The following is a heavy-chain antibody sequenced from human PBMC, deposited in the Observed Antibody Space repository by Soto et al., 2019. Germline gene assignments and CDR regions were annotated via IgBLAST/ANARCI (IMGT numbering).Heavy chain of an antibody. D-gene: IGHD1-26*01. CDR1: GFTFSSYA. V-gene: IGHV3-23*01. J-gene: IGHJ4*02. Sequence: PGGSLRLSCAASGFTFSSYAMSWVRQAPGKGLEWVSAISGSGGSTYYADSVKGRFTISRDNSKNTLYLQMNSLRAEDTAVYYCAKYRVGATAGGYYFDYWGQGTLVTVSS. CDR3: AKYRVGATAGGYYFDY. CDR2: ISGSGGST.